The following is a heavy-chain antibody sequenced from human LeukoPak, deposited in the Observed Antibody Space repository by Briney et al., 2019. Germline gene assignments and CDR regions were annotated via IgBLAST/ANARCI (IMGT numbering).Heavy chain of an antibody. V-gene: IGHV3-30-3*01. Sequence: GRSLRLSCAASGFTFSSYAMHWVRQAPGKGLEWVAVISYDGSNKYYADSVKGRFTISRDNSKNTLYLQMNSLRAEDTAVYYCATLTTVRDYWGQGTLATVSS. D-gene: IGHD4-17*01. J-gene: IGHJ4*02. CDR3: ATLTTVRDY. CDR1: GFTFSSYA. CDR2: ISYDGSNK.